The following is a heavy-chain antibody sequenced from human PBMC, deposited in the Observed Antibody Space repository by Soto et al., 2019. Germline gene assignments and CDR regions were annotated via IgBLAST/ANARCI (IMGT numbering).Heavy chain of an antibody. Sequence: QVQLVQSGAEVKKPGSSVKVSCKASGGTFSSYSINWVRQAPGQGLEWMGEIIPIFGTAHYAQKFQGRVTITADDSTSTAYMELSSLSSEDKSVYYCARDGGRHSGGIDYWGQGTLVTVSS. CDR1: GGTFSSYS. D-gene: IGHD1-26*01. CDR2: IIPIFGTA. J-gene: IGHJ4*02. CDR3: ARDGGRHSGGIDY. V-gene: IGHV1-69*01.